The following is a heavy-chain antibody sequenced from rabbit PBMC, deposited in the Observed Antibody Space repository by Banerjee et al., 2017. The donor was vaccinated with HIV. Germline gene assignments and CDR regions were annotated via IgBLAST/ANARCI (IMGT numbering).Heavy chain of an antibody. CDR1: GFSFSNKYV. CDR3: ARGSTYYYYFSL. D-gene: IGHD8-1*01. Sequence: QEQLEESGGDLVKPEGSLTLTCTASGFSFSNKYVMCWVRQAPGKGLEWIACINAISGDTVYATWAKGRFTISKASWTTVTLQMTSLTAADTATYFCARGSTYYYYFSLWGPGTLVTVS. CDR2: INAISGDT. J-gene: IGHJ4*01. V-gene: IGHV1S45*01.